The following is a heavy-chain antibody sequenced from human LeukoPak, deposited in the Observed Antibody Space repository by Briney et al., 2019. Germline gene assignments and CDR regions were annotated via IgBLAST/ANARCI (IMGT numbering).Heavy chain of an antibody. J-gene: IGHJ4*02. D-gene: IGHD1-26*01. CDR3: ARDSLSGSGSYYY. V-gene: IGHV3-30*03. CDR1: GFTFSSYG. CDR2: ISYDGSNK. Sequence: PGGSLRLSCAASGFTFSSYGMHWVRQAPGKGLEWVAVISYDGSNKYYADSVKGRFTISRDNSKNTLYLQMNSLRAEDTAVYYCARDSLSGSGSYYYWGQGTLVTVSS.